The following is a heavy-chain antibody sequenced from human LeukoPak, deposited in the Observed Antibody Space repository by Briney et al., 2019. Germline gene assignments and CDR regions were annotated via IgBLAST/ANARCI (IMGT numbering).Heavy chain of an antibody. V-gene: IGHV4-59*01. Sequence: PSETLSLTCTVSGGSINNYYWTWIRQPPGKGLEWIGYIYYSGGTNYNPSLKSRVTISVDTSKNQFSLKLSSVTAADTAVYYCARGGRYLDYWGQGTLVTVSS. J-gene: IGHJ4*02. D-gene: IGHD6-19*01. CDR3: ARGGRYLDY. CDR2: IYYSGGT. CDR1: GGSINNYY.